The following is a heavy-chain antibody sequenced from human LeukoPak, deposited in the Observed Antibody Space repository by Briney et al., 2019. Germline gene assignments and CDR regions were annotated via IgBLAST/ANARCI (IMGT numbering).Heavy chain of an antibody. CDR2: INPNSGDT. Sequence: ASVKVSCKASGYIFTGYYMHWVRQAPGQGLEWVGWINPNSGDTNYAQKFQGRVTMTRDTSISTAYMELSRLRSDDTAVYYCAREVVAAYYYYMDVWGKGTTVTVSS. CDR3: AREVVAAYYYYMDV. V-gene: IGHV1-2*02. J-gene: IGHJ6*03. CDR1: GYIFTGYY. D-gene: IGHD2-15*01.